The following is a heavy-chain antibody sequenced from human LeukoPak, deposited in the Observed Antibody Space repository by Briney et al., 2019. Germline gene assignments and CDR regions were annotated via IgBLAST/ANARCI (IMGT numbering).Heavy chain of an antibody. J-gene: IGHJ4*02. CDR1: GYXFSSYW. CDR3: ARRGYGDFVYYFDY. CDR2: IYPGASDT. V-gene: IGHV5-51*01. D-gene: IGHD4-17*01. Sequence: GESLKISCNVSGYXFSSYWICWVRQMPGKGLEWMGIIYPGASDTRYSPSFQGQVTISADKSISTAYLQWSSLKASDTALYYCARRGYGDFVYYFDYWGQGTLVTVSS.